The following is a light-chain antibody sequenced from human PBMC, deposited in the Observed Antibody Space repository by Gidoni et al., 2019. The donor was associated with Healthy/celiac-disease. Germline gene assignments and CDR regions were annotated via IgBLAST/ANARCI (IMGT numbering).Light chain of an antibody. V-gene: IGLV1-40*01. J-gene: IGLJ2*01. CDR1: SSNIGAGYD. Sequence: QSVLPQPPSVSGATGQRVTISCTGSSSNIGAGYDVHWYQQLPGTAPKLLIYGNSNRPSGVPDRFSGSKSGTSASLAITGLQAEDEADYYCQSYDSSLSGVVFGGGTKLTVL. CDR3: QSYDSSLSGVV. CDR2: GNS.